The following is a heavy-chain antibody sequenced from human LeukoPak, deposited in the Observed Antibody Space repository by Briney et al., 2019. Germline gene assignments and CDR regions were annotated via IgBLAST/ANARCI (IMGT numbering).Heavy chain of an antibody. Sequence: GGSLRLPCAASGFTFSSYAMHWVRQAPGKGLEWVAVISYDGSNKYYADSVKGRFTISRDNSKNTLYLQMNSLRAEDTAVYYCARDPRPLGYCSGGSCYSLGGYFDYWGQGTLVTVSS. CDR1: GFTFSSYA. CDR3: ARDPRPLGYCSGGSCYSLGGYFDY. V-gene: IGHV3-30*04. J-gene: IGHJ4*02. CDR2: ISYDGSNK. D-gene: IGHD2-15*01.